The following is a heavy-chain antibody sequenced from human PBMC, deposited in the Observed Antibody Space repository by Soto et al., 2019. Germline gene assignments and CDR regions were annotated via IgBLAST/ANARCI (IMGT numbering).Heavy chain of an antibody. V-gene: IGHV1-3*01. CDR1: GYTFTSYA. D-gene: IGHD3-10*01. J-gene: IGHJ4*02. CDR3: TLPSHGSGSYYEFDY. CDR2: INAGNGNT. Sequence: QVQLVQSGAEVKKPGASVKVSCKASGYTFTSYAMHWVRQAPGQRLEWMGWINAGNGNTKYSQKFQGRVTITRDTSASTAYMELSSLRSEDTAVYYCTLPSHGSGSYYEFDYWGQGTLVTVSS.